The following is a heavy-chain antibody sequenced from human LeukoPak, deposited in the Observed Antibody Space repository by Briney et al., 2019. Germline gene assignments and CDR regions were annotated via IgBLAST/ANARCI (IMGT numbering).Heavy chain of an antibody. Sequence: GASVKVSCKASGYTFTGYYMHWVRQAPGQGLEWMGWINPNSGGTNYAQKFQGRVTMTRDTSTSTVYMGLSSLRSEDTAVYYCARARGYSSGWYFDYWGQGTLVTVSS. D-gene: IGHD6-19*01. CDR3: ARARGYSSGWYFDY. CDR2: INPNSGGT. V-gene: IGHV1-2*02. J-gene: IGHJ4*02. CDR1: GYTFTGYY.